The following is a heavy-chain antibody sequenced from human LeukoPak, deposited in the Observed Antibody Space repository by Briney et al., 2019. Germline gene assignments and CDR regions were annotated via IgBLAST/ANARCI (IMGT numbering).Heavy chain of an antibody. V-gene: IGHV3-74*01. CDR1: GFTFSSYW. CDR2: INTDGSST. CDR3: ARDRIVVVPAAGGLFNWFDP. Sequence: QPGGSLRLSCAASGFTFSSYWMHWVRQAPGKGLVWVSRINTDGSSTSYAASVKGRFTISRDNAKNTLYLQMNSLRAEDTAVYYCARDRIVVVPAAGGLFNWFDPWGQGTLVTVSS. J-gene: IGHJ5*02. D-gene: IGHD2-2*01.